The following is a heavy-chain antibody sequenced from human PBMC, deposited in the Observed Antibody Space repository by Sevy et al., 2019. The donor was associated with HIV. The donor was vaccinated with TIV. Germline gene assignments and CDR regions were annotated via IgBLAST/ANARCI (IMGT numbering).Heavy chain of an antibody. CDR1: GYTFTGYY. CDR2: MNPNSGGT. CDR3: ARDGEYDFWSGYYTFGYYYYGMDV. Sequence: ASVKVSCKASGYTFTGYYMHWVRQAPGQGLEWMGRMNPNSGGTNYAQKFQGRVTMTRDTSISTAYMELSRLRSDDTAVYYCARDGEYDFWSGYYTFGYYYYGMDVWGQGTTVTVSS. V-gene: IGHV1-2*06. D-gene: IGHD3-3*01. J-gene: IGHJ6*02.